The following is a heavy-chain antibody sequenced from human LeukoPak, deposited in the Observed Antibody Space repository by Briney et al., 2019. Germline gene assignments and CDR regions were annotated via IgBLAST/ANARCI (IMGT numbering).Heavy chain of an antibody. CDR3: ARGYCNSGSCFDY. Sequence: SETLSLTCTVSGDSISSYYWSWIRQPPGKGLEWIGRIYYSGSTIYNPSLKSRVTISVDTSKNQFSLKLSSVTAADTAVYPCARGYCNSGSCFDYWGQGTLVTVSS. CDR1: GDSISSYY. CDR2: IYYSGST. J-gene: IGHJ4*02. D-gene: IGHD2-15*01. V-gene: IGHV4-59*01.